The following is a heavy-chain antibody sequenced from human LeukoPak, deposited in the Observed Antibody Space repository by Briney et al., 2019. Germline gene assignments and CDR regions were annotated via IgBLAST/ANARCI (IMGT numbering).Heavy chain of an antibody. CDR1: GFTFSSYD. J-gene: IGHJ6*02. Sequence: GGSLRLSCAASGFTFSSYDMHWVRQATGKGLEWVSAIGTAGDTYYPGSVKGRFTISRENAKNSLYLQMNSLRAGDTAVYYCARDTHGSGNLGGMDVWGQGTTVTVPS. V-gene: IGHV3-13*01. D-gene: IGHD3-10*01. CDR2: IGTAGDT. CDR3: ARDTHGSGNLGGMDV.